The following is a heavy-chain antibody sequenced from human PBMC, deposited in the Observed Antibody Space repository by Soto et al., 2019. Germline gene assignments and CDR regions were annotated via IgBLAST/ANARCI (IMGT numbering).Heavy chain of an antibody. CDR3: TRDSGRKEEY. V-gene: IGHV3-48*01. CDR1: GFTFPSYS. D-gene: IGHD5-12*01. CDR2: ISNVGTTM. Sequence: PGGSLRLSCAASGFTFPSYSMNWVRQAPGKGLEWVAYISNVGTTMYYADPVRGRFTISRDNAKNSMYLQMNSLRVEDTALYYCTRDSGRKEEYWGQGALVTVSS. J-gene: IGHJ4*02.